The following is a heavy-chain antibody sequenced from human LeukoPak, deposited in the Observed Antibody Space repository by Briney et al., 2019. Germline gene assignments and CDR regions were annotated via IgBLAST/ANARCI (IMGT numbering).Heavy chain of an antibody. Sequence: SETLSLTCTVSGASVSPYYWSWIREPPGKGLVWLGYIYYSGSTNYNPSLKSRVTISVDTSKNQFSLKLSSVTAADTAVYYCARYYYDSRGYYDYFDYWGQGTLVTVSS. J-gene: IGHJ4*02. CDR1: GASVSPYY. CDR2: IYYSGST. V-gene: IGHV4-59*02. CDR3: ARYYYDSRGYYDYFDY. D-gene: IGHD3-22*01.